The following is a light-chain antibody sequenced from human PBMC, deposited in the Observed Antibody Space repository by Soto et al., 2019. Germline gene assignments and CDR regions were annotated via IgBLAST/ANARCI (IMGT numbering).Light chain of an antibody. Sequence: IVMTQSPATLSVSPGERVSLSCRASQSVSNKLAWYQQKPGQAPRLLIYGASRRATGILARFSGNGSVTEFTLTIGGLQSDDFAVYYCQQYSNWPQTFGQGTKVEIK. J-gene: IGKJ1*01. V-gene: IGKV3-15*01. CDR2: GAS. CDR1: QSVSNK. CDR3: QQYSNWPQT.